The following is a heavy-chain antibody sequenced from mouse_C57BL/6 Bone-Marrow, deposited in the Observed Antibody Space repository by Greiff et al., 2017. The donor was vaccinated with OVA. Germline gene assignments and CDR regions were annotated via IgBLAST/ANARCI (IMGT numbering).Heavy chain of an antibody. D-gene: IGHD1-1*01. CDR1: GFTFSDYG. V-gene: IGHV5-17*01. CDR3: ARIYDWYFDV. Sequence: EVKLMESGGGLVKPGGSLKLSCAASGFTFSDYGMHWVRQAPEKGLEWVAYISSGSSTIYYADTVKGRFTLSRDNATNTLFLQLTSLRSEDTAMDYCARIYDWYFDVWGTGTTVTVSS. J-gene: IGHJ1*03. CDR2: ISSGSSTI.